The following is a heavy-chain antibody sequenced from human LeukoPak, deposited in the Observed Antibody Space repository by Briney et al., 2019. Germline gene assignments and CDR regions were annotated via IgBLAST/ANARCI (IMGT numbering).Heavy chain of an antibody. V-gene: IGHV1-46*01. J-gene: IGHJ3*02. D-gene: IGHD1-26*01. CDR1: GFTFTNYL. CDR3: ANNQRIVGALRGDAFDI. Sequence: ASVKVSCKASGFTFTNYLLHWVRQAPGQGLEWVGRIAPSVDTTNYARKFRDRVTMTRDTSTSTAYMELSSLRSEDTAVYYCANNQRIVGALRGDAFDIWGQGTMVTVSS. CDR2: IAPSVDTT.